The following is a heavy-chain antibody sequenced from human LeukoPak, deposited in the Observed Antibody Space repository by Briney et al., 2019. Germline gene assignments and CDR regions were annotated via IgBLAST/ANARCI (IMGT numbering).Heavy chain of an antibody. J-gene: IGHJ3*02. D-gene: IGHD1-26*01. CDR3: ARHLRFGSSALPRDVFDI. CDR1: GGSITSSNYC. Sequence: SETLSLTCTVSGGSITSSNYCWGWIRQPPGKGLEWIGSMYYSGSTYYNPSLKSRVTISVHTPENHLSLKLTSVTATDTAVYYCARHLRFGSSALPRDVFDIWGRGTVVSVSS. V-gene: IGHV4-39*01. CDR2: MYYSGST.